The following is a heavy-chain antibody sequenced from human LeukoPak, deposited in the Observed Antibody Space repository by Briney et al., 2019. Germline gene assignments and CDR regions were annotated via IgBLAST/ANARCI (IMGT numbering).Heavy chain of an antibody. CDR2: IYYSGST. CDR1: GGSISSSSYY. J-gene: IGHJ4*02. V-gene: IGHV4-39*01. D-gene: IGHD4-23*01. Sequence: SETLSLTCTVSGGSISSSSYYWGWIRQPPGKGLEWIGSIYYSGSTYYNPSLKRRVTISVDTSKNQFSLKLSSVTAADTAVYYCARRIVVTRGFDYWGQGTLVTVSS. CDR3: ARRIVVTRGFDY.